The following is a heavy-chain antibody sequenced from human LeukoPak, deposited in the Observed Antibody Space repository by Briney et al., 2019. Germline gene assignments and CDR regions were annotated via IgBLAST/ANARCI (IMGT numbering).Heavy chain of an antibody. J-gene: IGHJ4*02. CDR2: IYHSGST. V-gene: IGHV4-30-2*01. CDR1: GGSISSGGYS. CDR3: ARSAVTTYSSGWYYFDY. D-gene: IGHD6-19*01. Sequence: SQTLSLTCAVSGGSISSGGYSWSWIRQPPGKGLEWIVYIYHSGSTYYNPSLKSRVTISVDRSKNQFSLKLSSVTAADTAVYYCARSAVTTYSSGWYYFDYWGQGTLVTVSS.